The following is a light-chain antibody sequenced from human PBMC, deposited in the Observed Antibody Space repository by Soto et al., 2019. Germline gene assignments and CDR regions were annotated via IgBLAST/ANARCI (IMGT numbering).Light chain of an antibody. Sequence: IQLTQSPSSLSASVGDRVTITCRASQGIRNPLAWYQQKPGKGHKLLIYLASTLQSGVPSRFSGSGSGTDFTLTISSLQPEDFAVYYCQQDGSSPSFGQGTRLEIK. V-gene: IGKV1-9*01. CDR3: QQDGSSPS. J-gene: IGKJ5*01. CDR2: LAS. CDR1: QGIRNP.